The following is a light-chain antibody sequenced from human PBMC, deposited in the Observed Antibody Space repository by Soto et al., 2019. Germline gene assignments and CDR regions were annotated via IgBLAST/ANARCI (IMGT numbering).Light chain of an antibody. CDR3: CSFAGGATFV. CDR1: SNDVGGYDL. Sequence: QSALTQPASVSGSPGQSITISCSGTSNDVGGYDLVSWYQQHPGKAPRLIIYEATKRPSGVSDRFSASKSGNTASLTISALQAEDEAYYSCCSFAGGATFVFGGGTKVTV. V-gene: IGLV2-23*02. J-gene: IGLJ2*01. CDR2: EAT.